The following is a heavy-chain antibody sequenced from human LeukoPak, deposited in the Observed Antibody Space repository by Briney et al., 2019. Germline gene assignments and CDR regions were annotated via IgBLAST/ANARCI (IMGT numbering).Heavy chain of an antibody. CDR3: AKDQFEGSYFDY. Sequence: GGSLRLSCAASGFTFSSYGMHWVRQAPGKGLEWVAVISYDGSNKYYADSVKGRFTISRDNSKNTLYLQMNSLRAEDTAVYYCAKDQFEGSYFDYWGQGTLVTVSS. J-gene: IGHJ4*02. CDR2: ISYDGSNK. CDR1: GFTFSSYG. V-gene: IGHV3-30*18. D-gene: IGHD3-10*01.